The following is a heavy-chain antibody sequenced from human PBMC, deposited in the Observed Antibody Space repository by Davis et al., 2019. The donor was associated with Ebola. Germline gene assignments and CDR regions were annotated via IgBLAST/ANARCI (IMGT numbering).Heavy chain of an antibody. Sequence: GESLKISCAASRFTFSSYEMNWVRQAPGKGLEWVSYISSSGSTIYYADSVKGRFTISRDNAKNSLYLQMNSLRAEDTAVYYCARASGTYSFDCWGQGTLVTVSS. D-gene: IGHD1-26*01. J-gene: IGHJ4*02. CDR3: ARASGTYSFDC. V-gene: IGHV3-48*03. CDR2: ISSSGSTI. CDR1: RFTFSSYE.